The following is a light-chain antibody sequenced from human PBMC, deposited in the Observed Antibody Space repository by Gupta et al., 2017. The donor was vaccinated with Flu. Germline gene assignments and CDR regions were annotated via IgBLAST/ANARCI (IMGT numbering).Light chain of an antibody. V-gene: IGLV3-21*02. CDR3: QVWDSSSDLWV. CDR1: HIGSKS. CDR2: DDS. Sequence: SYVLTQPPSVSVAPRQTARITCGGNHIGSKSVDWYQQKPGQAPVLVVYDDSDRPSGIPERFSGSNSGNTATLTISRVEAGDEADYYCQVWDSSSDLWVFGGGTKLTVL. J-gene: IGLJ3*02.